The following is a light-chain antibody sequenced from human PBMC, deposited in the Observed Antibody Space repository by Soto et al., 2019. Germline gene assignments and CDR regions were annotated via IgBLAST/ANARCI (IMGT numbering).Light chain of an antibody. CDR3: QQYGSSIT. J-gene: IGKJ5*01. CDR1: QSVSIL. V-gene: IGKV3-20*01. Sequence: EILLTQSPGTLSLSPGERATLSCRASQSVSILLAWYKQKPGQAPRLLIYGTSSRATGIPDRLSGSGSGTEFTLTISRMEPEDFAVFYCQQYGSSITFGQGTRLEIK. CDR2: GTS.